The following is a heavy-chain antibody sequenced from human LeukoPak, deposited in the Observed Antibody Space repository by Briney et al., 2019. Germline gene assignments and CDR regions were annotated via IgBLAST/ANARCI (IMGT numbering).Heavy chain of an antibody. V-gene: IGHV4-59*01. D-gene: IGHD3-22*01. CDR3: ARRYYYDTSGYWYYFDY. CDR2: IYYSGST. CDR1: GRSISSYY. J-gene: IGHJ4*02. Sequence: SETLSLTCTVSGRSISSYYWNWIRQPPGKGLEWIGYIYYSGSTNYNPSLKSRVTISVDTSKNQFSLRLSSVTAADTAVYYCARRYYYDTSGYWYYFDYWGQGTLVTVSS.